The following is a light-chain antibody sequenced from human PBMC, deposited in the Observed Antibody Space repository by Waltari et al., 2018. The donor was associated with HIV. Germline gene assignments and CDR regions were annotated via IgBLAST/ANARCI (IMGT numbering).Light chain of an antibody. CDR2: QDS. Sequence: SYELTQPPSVSVSPGQTASITCSGDKLGDKYACWYQQKPGQSPVLVIYQDSKRPSGIPERFSGSNSGNTATLTISGTQARDEADYYCQAWDSSIEVFGGGTKLTVL. V-gene: IGLV3-1*01. CDR3: QAWDSSIEV. CDR1: KLGDKY. J-gene: IGLJ2*01.